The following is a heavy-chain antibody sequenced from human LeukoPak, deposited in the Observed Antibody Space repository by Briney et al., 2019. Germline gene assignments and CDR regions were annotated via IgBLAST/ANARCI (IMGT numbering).Heavy chain of an antibody. CDR2: ISWNSGSI. V-gene: IGHV3-9*03. CDR1: GSTFDDYA. CDR3: AKDISPWGTVTTGGAFDI. D-gene: IGHD4-17*01. Sequence: GGSLRLSCAASGSTFDDYAMHWVRQAPGKGLEWVSGISWNSGSIGYADSVKGRFTISRDNAKNSLYLQMNSLRAEDMALYYCAKDISPWGTVTTGGAFDIWGQGTMVTVSS. J-gene: IGHJ3*02.